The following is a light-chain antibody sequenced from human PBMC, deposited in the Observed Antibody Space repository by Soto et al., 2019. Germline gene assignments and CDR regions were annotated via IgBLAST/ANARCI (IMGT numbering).Light chain of an antibody. Sequence: QSVLTQPPSVSGAPGQRVTISCTGSSSNIGAGYDVHWYQQLPGTAHKLLIYGNSNRPSGVPDRFSGSKSGTSASLAITGLQAEDEADYYCQSYDSSVVFGGGTKVTVL. CDR3: QSYDSSVV. CDR1: SSNIGAGYD. CDR2: GNS. V-gene: IGLV1-40*01. J-gene: IGLJ2*01.